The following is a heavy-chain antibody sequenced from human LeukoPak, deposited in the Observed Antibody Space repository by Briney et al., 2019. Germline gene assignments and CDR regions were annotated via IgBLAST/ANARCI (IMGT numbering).Heavy chain of an antibody. V-gene: IGHV3-48*03. Sequence: GGSLRLSCAASGFTFSSYEMNWVRQAPGKGLEWGSYISSSVSTIYYADSVKGRFTISRDNAKNSLYLQMNSLRAEDTAVYYCAELGITMIGGVWGKGTTVTISS. D-gene: IGHD3-10*02. CDR2: ISSSVSTI. CDR1: GFTFSSYE. J-gene: IGHJ6*04. CDR3: AELGITMIGGV.